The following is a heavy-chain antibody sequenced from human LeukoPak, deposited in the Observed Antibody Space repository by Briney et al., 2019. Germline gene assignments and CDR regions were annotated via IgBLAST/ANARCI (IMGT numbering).Heavy chain of an antibody. J-gene: IGHJ5*02. CDR1: GGSISSSSYY. D-gene: IGHD3-3*01. V-gene: IGHV4-39*01. CDR2: IYYSGST. CDR3: ARRLYDFWSGYYSNWFDP. Sequence: PSETLSLTCTVSGGSISSSSYYWGWIRQPPGKGLEWIGGIYYSGSTYYNPSLKSRVTISVDTSKNQFSLKLSSVTAADTAVYYCARRLYDFWSGYYSNWFDPWGQGTLVTVSS.